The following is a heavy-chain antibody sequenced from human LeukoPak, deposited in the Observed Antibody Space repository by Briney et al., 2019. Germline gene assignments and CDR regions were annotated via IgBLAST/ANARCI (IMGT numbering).Heavy chain of an antibody. CDR3: AREIVVLPSSMGLDP. CDR2: INPSGGST. Sequence: ASVKVSCKASGYTFTTSYIHWVPQAPGQGLEWMGVINPSGGSTSFAQKFQARLTMTRDTSTSTVYMELSGLSSEDTAVYYCAREIVVLPSSMGLDPWGQGTLVTVSS. CDR1: GYTFTTSY. D-gene: IGHD2-8*01. V-gene: IGHV1-46*01. J-gene: IGHJ5*02.